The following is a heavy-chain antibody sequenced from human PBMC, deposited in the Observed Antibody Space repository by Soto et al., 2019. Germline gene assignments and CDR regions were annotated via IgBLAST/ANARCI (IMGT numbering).Heavy chain of an antibody. D-gene: IGHD3-3*01. V-gene: IGHV3-30*18. J-gene: IGHJ6*02. CDR2: ISYDGSNK. CDR3: SNGNYDCWSASGPNYYYYGMDV. Sequence: QVQLVESGGGVVQPGRSLRRSCAASGFTFSSYGMHWVRQAPGKGLEWVAVISYDGSNKYYADSVKGRFTISRDNSKNTLYLQMNSLRAEDTDVYYCSNGNYDCWSASGPNYYYYGMDVWGQGTTVTVSS. CDR1: GFTFSSYG.